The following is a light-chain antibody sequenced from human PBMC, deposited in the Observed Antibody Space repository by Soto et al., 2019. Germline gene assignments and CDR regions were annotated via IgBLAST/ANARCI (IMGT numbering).Light chain of an antibody. CDR1: QSVSSSY. J-gene: IGKJ4*01. CDR3: QQYGSSPRLT. Sequence: EIVLTQSPGTLSLSPGERATLSCRASQSVSSSYLAWYQQKPGQAPRLLIYGASSRATGIPDRFSGSGSGTDFTLTISRLGPEDFAVYYWQQYGSSPRLTFGGGTKVDIK. V-gene: IGKV3-20*01. CDR2: GAS.